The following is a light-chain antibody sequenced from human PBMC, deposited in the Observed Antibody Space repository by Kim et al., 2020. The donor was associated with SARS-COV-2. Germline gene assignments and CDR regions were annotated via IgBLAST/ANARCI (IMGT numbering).Light chain of an antibody. CDR3: AAWDDSLNGPV. J-gene: IGLJ2*01. CDR1: SSNIGSNN. Sequence: ELTQPPSASGTPGQRVTISCSGNSSNIGSNNVNWYQQLPGTAPKLLIYSNNQRPSGVPDRFSGSKSGTSASLAISGLQSEDEADYYCAAWDDSLNGPVFGGGTQLTVL. CDR2: SNN. V-gene: IGLV1-44*01.